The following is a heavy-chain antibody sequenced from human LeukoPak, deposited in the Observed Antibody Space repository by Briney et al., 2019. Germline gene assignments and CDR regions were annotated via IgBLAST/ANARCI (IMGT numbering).Heavy chain of an antibody. V-gene: IGHV4-4*07. CDR2: IYTSGST. CDR3: ARVAKGFYYDSSGYYYVPVSYYYYMDV. CDR1: GGSISSYY. D-gene: IGHD3-22*01. Sequence: SETLSLTCTVSGGSISSYYWSWIRQPAGKGLEWIGRIYTSGSTNYNPSLKSRVTMSVDTSKNQFSLKLSSVTAADTAVYYRARVAKGFYYDSSGYYYVPVSYYYYMDVWGKGTTVTVSS. J-gene: IGHJ6*03.